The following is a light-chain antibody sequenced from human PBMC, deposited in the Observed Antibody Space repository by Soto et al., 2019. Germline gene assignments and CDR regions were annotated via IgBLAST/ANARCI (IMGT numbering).Light chain of an antibody. V-gene: IGKV1-5*01. CDR3: QQCKSYPYT. Sequence: DIQMTQSPSTLSASVGDRVTITCRASQRISNWLAWYQQKPGKAPKLLIYAASSLESGGPSRLSGSGSGTEFTVTISSLQPDDFAPDYCQQCKSYPYTFGQGTNLEIK. CDR2: AAS. CDR1: QRISNW. J-gene: IGKJ2*01.